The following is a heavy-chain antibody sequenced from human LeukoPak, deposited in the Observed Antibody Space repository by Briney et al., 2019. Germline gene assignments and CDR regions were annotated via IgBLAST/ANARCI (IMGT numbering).Heavy chain of an antibody. D-gene: IGHD3-3*01. CDR1: GGSISSGSYY. J-gene: IGHJ3*02. CDR2: IYTSGST. Sequence: SQTLSLTCTVSGGSISSGSYYWSWIRQPAGKGLEWIGRIYTSGSTNYNPSLKSRVTISVDTSKNQFSLKLSSVTAADTAVYYCARDRVTIFGVVIPNDAFDIWGQGTMVTVSS. CDR3: ARDRVTIFGVVIPNDAFDI. V-gene: IGHV4-61*02.